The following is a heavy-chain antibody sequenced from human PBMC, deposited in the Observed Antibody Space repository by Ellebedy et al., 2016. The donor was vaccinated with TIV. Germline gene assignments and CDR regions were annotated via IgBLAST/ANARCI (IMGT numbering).Heavy chain of an antibody. J-gene: IGHJ4*02. Sequence: GESLKISCAASGFTFSSYSMNWVRQAPGKGLGWVSYISTRSNTIYYADSVRGRFTISRDNAKNSLYLQMNSLRAEDTAFYYCARSPGGGYSYGVDYWGQGTLVTVSS. CDR1: GFTFSSYS. CDR2: ISTRSNTI. D-gene: IGHD5-18*01. CDR3: ARSPGGGYSYGVDY. V-gene: IGHV3-48*01.